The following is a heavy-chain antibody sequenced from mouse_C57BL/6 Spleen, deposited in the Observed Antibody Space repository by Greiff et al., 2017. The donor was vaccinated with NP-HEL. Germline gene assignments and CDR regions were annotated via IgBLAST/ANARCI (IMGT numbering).Heavy chain of an antibody. Sequence: VQLQQSGAELVKPGASVKMSCKASGYTFTTYPIEWMKQNHGKSLEWIGNFHPYNDDTKYNEKFKGKATLTVEKSSSTVYLELSRLTSDDSAVYYGARGTTVVASYWYFDVWGTGTTVTVSS. V-gene: IGHV1-47*01. CDR2: FHPYNDDT. CDR1: GYTFTTYP. J-gene: IGHJ1*03. CDR3: ARGTTVVASYWYFDV. D-gene: IGHD1-1*01.